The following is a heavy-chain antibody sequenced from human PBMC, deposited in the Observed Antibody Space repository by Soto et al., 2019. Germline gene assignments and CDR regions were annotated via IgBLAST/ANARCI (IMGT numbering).Heavy chain of an antibody. D-gene: IGHD3-16*01. CDR3: ARGGYYDNVWGKLSHYGLDK. J-gene: IGHJ6*02. V-gene: IGHV5-10-1*01. CDR1: GYSFTSYW. CDR2: IDPSDSYT. Sequence: GESLKISCQGSGYSFTSYWIHWVRQMPGKGLEWMGRIDPSDSYTNYSPSFQGHVTISADKSISTAYLQWSSLKASDTAMYYCARGGYYDNVWGKLSHYGLDKWGQGTSVTVSS.